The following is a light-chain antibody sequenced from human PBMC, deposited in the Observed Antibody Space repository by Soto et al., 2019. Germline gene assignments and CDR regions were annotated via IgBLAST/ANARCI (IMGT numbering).Light chain of an antibody. J-gene: IGKJ1*01. V-gene: IGKV3-15*01. CDR2: GAS. Sequence: EIVMTQSPATLSVSPGERATLSCRASQSVSSNLAWYQQKPGQAHRLLIYGASTTATGIQARFSGSGSGTEFTLTISSLQSEDFAVYYCQQYNNCPQTFGQGTKVEIK. CDR3: QQYNNCPQT. CDR1: QSVSSN.